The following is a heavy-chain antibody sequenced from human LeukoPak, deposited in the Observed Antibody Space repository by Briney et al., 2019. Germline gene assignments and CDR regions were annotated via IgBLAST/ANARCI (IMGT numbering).Heavy chain of an antibody. CDR3: TKYPDNSGYSDY. CDR1: GFTFSRYW. D-gene: IGHD3-22*01. CDR2: INQDGSLK. Sequence: GGSLRLSCVPSGFTFSRYWLEWVRQAPGKGLEWVANINQDGSLKNYVDSVKGRFTISRDNAKNSLYLQMSSLRAEDTAVYYCTKYPDNSGYSDYWGQGTLLTVSS. V-gene: IGHV3-7*01. J-gene: IGHJ4*02.